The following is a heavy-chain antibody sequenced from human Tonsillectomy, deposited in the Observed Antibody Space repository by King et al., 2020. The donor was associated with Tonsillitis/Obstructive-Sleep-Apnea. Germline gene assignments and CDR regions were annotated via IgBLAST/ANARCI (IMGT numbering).Heavy chain of an antibody. V-gene: IGHV5-51*01. CDR1: GYSFSNYW. CDR2: IYPGDSDT. J-gene: IGHJ4*02. D-gene: IGHD6-6*01. Sequence: QLVQSGAEVKKPGASLRISCKGSGYSFSNYWIGWVRQMPGKGLEWMGIIYPGDSDTRYSPSFQGQVTISADKSISTAYLQWSSLKASDTAMYYCARRQGVAASPTDYFDYWGQGTLVTVSS. CDR3: ARRQGVAASPTDYFDY.